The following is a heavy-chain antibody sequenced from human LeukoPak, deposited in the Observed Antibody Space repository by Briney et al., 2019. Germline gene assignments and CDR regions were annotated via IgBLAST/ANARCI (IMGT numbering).Heavy chain of an antibody. Sequence: PGRSLRLSCAASGFTVCGYGMHWVRQAPGKGLEWMAVISYDGSHIYYADSVKGRFTISRDSSKNTLYLQMNSLRTDDTAVYYCARDRSNSWTFDYWGQGTLVTVSS. CDR1: GFTVCGYG. V-gene: IGHV3-30*03. J-gene: IGHJ4*02. CDR2: ISYDGSHI. D-gene: IGHD6-13*01. CDR3: ARDRSNSWTFDY.